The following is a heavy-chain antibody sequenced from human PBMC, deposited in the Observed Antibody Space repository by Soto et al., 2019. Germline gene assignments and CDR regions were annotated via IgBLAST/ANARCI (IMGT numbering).Heavy chain of an antibody. V-gene: IGHV3-33*01. Sequence: HPGGSLRLSCAASGFTFSSYGMHWVRQAPGKGLEWVAVIWYDGSNKYYADSVKGRFTISRDNSKNTLYLQMNSLRAEDTAVYYCAREPDSDDYGDYTVIYGMDVWGQGTTVTVSS. CDR1: GFTFSSYG. CDR2: IWYDGSNK. J-gene: IGHJ6*02. D-gene: IGHD4-17*01. CDR3: AREPDSDDYGDYTVIYGMDV.